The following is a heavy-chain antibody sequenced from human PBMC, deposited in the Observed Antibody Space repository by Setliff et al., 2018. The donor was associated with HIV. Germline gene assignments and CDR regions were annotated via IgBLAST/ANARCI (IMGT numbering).Heavy chain of an antibody. V-gene: IGHV4-38-2*01. CDR1: GYSISTAYY. Sequence: PSETLSLTCAVSGYSISTAYYWGWIRQSPEKGLEWIGRMYHTGMSNYNPSLKSRVTMSVSPSKNQFSLKLTSVTAADTAVYYCARGSYYYYNMDVWGKGTTVTVSS. J-gene: IGHJ6*04. CDR2: MYHTGMS. CDR3: ARGSYYYYNMDV.